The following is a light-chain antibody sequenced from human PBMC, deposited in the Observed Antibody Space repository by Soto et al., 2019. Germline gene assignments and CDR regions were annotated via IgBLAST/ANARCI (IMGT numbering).Light chain of an antibody. V-gene: IGKV3D-20*02. CDR3: QKRGNWPQ. J-gene: IGKJ5*01. Sequence: EIVLTQSPGTLSLSPGKRATLSCRASQSISSSYLAWYQQRPGQAPRLLIYGASSRATGIPDRFSGSGSGTEFTLTISRLEPEDFAIYYCQKRGNWPQFGQGTRLEIK. CDR1: QSISSSY. CDR2: GAS.